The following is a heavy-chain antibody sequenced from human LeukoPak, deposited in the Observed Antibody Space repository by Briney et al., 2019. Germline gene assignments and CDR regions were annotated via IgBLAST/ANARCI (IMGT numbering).Heavy chain of an antibody. D-gene: IGHD6-19*01. CDR1: GYTFTGYY. Sequence: ASVKVSCKASGYTFTGYYMHWVRQAPGQGLEWMGWINPNSGGTNYAQKFQGRVTMTRDTSISTAYMELSRLRSDDTAVYYCARDQGSGWFEYFQHWGQGTPVTVSS. CDR2: INPNSGGT. CDR3: ARDQGSGWFEYFQH. V-gene: IGHV1-2*02. J-gene: IGHJ1*01.